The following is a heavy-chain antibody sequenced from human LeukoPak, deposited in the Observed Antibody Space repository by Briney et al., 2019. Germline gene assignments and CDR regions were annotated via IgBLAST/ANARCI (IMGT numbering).Heavy chain of an antibody. Sequence: PSETLSLTCTVSGFSISSDYYWGWIRQPPGKGLEWIGSVHHSGSTYYNPSLKSRVTISVDTSKNQFSLKLSSVTAADTALYYCAREGRTSRAPGSYWGQGTLVTVSS. V-gene: IGHV4-38-2*02. CDR3: AREGRTSRAPGSY. J-gene: IGHJ4*02. D-gene: IGHD1-26*01. CDR2: VHHSGST. CDR1: GFSISSDYY.